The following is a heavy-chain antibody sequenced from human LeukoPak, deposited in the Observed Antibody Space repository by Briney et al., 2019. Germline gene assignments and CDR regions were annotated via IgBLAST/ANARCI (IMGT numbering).Heavy chain of an antibody. CDR3: AKDRVPRYSGYGLSDD. D-gene: IGHD5-12*01. Sequence: GGSLRLSCTASGFTFSSYAMSWVRQAPGKGLDWVSAITGSGDSTYYADSVKGRFTISRDNSKDTLYLQMNNLRAEDTALYYCAKDRVPRYSGYGLSDDWGQGTLVTVSA. J-gene: IGHJ4*02. V-gene: IGHV3-23*01. CDR1: GFTFSSYA. CDR2: ITGSGDST.